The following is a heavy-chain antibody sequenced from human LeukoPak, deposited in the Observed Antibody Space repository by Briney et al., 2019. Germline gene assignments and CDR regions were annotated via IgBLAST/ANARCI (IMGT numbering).Heavy chain of an antibody. V-gene: IGHV1-2*02. CDR2: INPYTGGT. CDR1: GYTFTSYG. Sequence: ASVKVSCKASGYTFTSYGISWVRQAPGQGLEWLGWINPYTGGTNYGQKFQGRVTMTRDTSISTAYMELSRLRSDDTAMYYCARGHRFQNWFDSWGQGTQVTVSS. J-gene: IGHJ5*01. D-gene: IGHD2-21*01. CDR3: ARGHRFQNWFDS.